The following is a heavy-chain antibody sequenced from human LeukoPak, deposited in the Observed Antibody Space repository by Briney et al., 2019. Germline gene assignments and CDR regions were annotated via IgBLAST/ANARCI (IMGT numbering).Heavy chain of an antibody. V-gene: IGHV1-69*04. J-gene: IGHJ6*02. Sequence: SVKVSCKASGGTFSSYAISRVRQAPGQGLEWMGRIIPILGIANYAQKFQGRVTITADKSTSTAYMELSSLRSEDTAVYYCARDDSNEYYYYGMDVWGQGTTVTVSS. CDR2: IIPILGIA. D-gene: IGHD4-11*01. CDR3: ARDDSNEYYYYGMDV. CDR1: GGTFSSYA.